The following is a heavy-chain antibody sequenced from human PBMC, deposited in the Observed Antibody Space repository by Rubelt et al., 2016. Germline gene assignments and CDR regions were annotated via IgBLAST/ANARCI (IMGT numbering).Heavy chain of an antibody. CDR2: ISAYNGNT. D-gene: IGHD3-22*01. V-gene: IGHV1-18*01. CDR1: GYTFTSYG. Sequence: QVQLVQSGAEVKKPGASVKVSCKASGYTFTSYGISWVRQAPGQGLEWMGWISAYNGNTNYAQKLPGRVTMTTDTSSSTAYMELRSRRADDTAVYYCARVEYYYDSSGYSDYWGQGTLVTVSS. CDR3: ARVEYYYDSSGYSDY. J-gene: IGHJ4*02.